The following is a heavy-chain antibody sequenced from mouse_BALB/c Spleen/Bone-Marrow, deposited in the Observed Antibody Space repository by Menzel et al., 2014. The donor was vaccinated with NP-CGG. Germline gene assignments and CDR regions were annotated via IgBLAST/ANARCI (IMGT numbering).Heavy chain of an antibody. V-gene: IGHV5-4*02. Sequence: EVKLQESGGGLVKPGGSLKLSCAASGFTFSDYYMYWVRQTPEKRLEWVATISDGGSYTYYPDSVKGRFTISRDNAKNNLDLQMSSLKSEDTAMYYCARGSSYFDYWGQGTTLTVSS. CDR2: ISDGGSYT. CDR3: ARGSSYFDY. D-gene: IGHD1-1*01. J-gene: IGHJ2*01. CDR1: GFTFSDYY.